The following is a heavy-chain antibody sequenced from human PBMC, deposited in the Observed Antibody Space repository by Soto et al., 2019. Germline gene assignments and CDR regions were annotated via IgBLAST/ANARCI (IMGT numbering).Heavy chain of an antibody. Sequence: QVQLVQSGAEVKKPGASVKVSCKASGYTFTSYAMHWVRQAPGQRLEWMGWINAGNGNTKYSQKFQGRVTITRDTSASTAYMELSSLRSQDTAVHYCARDSVDDYGDEFYWCFDLWGRGTLVTVSS. D-gene: IGHD4-17*01. J-gene: IGHJ2*01. CDR1: GYTFTSYA. V-gene: IGHV1-3*01. CDR3: ARDSVDDYGDEFYWCFDL. CDR2: INAGNGNT.